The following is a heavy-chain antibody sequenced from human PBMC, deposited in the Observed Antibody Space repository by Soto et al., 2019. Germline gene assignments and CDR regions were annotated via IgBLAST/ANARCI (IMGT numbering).Heavy chain of an antibody. D-gene: IGHD4-17*01. CDR1: GGSISSSSYY. CDR3: ARVDYGDYVNYYYMDV. V-gene: IGHV4-39*01. Sequence: SETLSLTCTVSGGSISSSSYYWGWIRQPPGKGLEWIGLIYYSGSTYYNPSLKSRVTISVDTSKNQFSLKLSSVTAADTAVYYCARVDYGDYVNYYYMDVWGKGTTVTVSS. CDR2: IYYSGST. J-gene: IGHJ6*03.